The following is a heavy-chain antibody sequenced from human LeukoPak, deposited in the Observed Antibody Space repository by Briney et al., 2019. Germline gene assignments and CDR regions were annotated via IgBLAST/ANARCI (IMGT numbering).Heavy chain of an antibody. D-gene: IGHD5-18*01. J-gene: IGHJ4*02. CDR3: ASGARGYSYGYVDY. V-gene: IGHV4-31*03. CDR1: GGSISSGGYY. CDR2: IYYSGST. Sequence: PSQTLSLTCTVSGGSISSGGYYWSWIRQHPGKGLEWIGYIYYSGSTYYNPSLKSRVTISVDTSKNQFSLKLSSVTAADTAVHYCASGARGYSYGYVDYWGQGTLVTVSS.